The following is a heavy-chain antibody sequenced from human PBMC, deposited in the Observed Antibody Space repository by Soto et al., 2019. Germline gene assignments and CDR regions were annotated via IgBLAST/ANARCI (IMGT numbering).Heavy chain of an antibody. D-gene: IGHD6-19*01. J-gene: IGHJ6*02. CDR2: TYYRSKWYN. V-gene: IGHV6-1*01. CDR1: GDSVSSNSAA. CDR3: AREVGAGTHQYYYYYGMDV. Sequence: PSQTLSLTCAISGDSVSSNSAAWNWIRQSPSRGLEWLGRTYYRSKWYNDYAVSVKSRITINPDTSKNQFSLQLNSVTPEDTAVYYCAREVGAGTHQYYYYYGMDVWGQGTTVTVSS.